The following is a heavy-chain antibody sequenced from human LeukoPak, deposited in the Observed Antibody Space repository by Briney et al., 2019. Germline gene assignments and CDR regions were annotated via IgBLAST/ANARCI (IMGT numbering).Heavy chain of an antibody. Sequence: GGSLRLSCTASGFTFGDYAMSWVRQAPGKGLEWVGSIRSKAYGGTTEYAASVKGRFTISRDDSKSIAYLQMNSLKTEDTAVYYCTRAHYGSDLYYYYYMDVWGKGTTVTVSS. D-gene: IGHD3-10*01. CDR3: TRAHYGSDLYYYYYMDV. J-gene: IGHJ6*03. CDR2: IRSKAYGGTT. CDR1: GFTFGDYA. V-gene: IGHV3-49*04.